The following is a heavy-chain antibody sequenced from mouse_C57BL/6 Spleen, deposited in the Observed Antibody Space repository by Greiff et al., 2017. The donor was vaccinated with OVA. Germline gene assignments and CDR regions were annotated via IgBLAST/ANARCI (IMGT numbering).Heavy chain of an antibody. V-gene: IGHV1-15*01. CDR3: TRNYGSSYYPFAY. CDR1: GYTFTDYE. J-gene: IGHJ3*01. CDR2: IDPETGGT. D-gene: IGHD1-1*01. Sequence: VQLQQSGAELVRPGASVTLSCKASGYTFTDYEMHWVKQTPVHGLEWIGAIDPETGGTAYNQKFKGKAILTADKSSSTAYMELRSLTSEDSAVYYCTRNYGSSYYPFAYWGQGTLVTVSA.